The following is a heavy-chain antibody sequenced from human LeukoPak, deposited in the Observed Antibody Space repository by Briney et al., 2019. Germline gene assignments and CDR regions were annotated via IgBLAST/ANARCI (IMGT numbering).Heavy chain of an antibody. D-gene: IGHD3-9*01. CDR2: INWNADST. J-gene: IGHJ6*02. Sequence: GGSLRLSCVASGVTLSNYAMSWVRQAPGKGLEWVSGINWNADSTGYADSVKGRFTISKDNAKNSLFLQMNSLRAEDTAMYYCARAILSDPKYYGMDVWGQGTTVTVSS. CDR3: ARAILSDPKYYGMDV. CDR1: GVTLSNYA. V-gene: IGHV3-20*04.